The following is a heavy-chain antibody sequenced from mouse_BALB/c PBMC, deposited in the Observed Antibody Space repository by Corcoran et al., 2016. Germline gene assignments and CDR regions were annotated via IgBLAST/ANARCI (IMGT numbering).Heavy chain of an antibody. D-gene: IGHD2-10*02. V-gene: IGHV1-84*02. CDR2: IYPGSGNT. CDR3: ARGYGNYVFAY. Sequence: QIQLQQSGPELVKPGASVKISCKASGYTFTDYYINWVKQKPGQGLEWIGWIYPGSGNTKYNEKFKGKATLTVDTSSSTAYMQPSSLTSEDTAVYFCARGYGNYVFAYWGQGTLVTVSA. J-gene: IGHJ3*01. CDR1: GYTFTDYY.